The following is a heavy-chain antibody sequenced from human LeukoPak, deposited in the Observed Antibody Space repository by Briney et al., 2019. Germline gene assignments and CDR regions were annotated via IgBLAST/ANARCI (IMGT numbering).Heavy chain of an antibody. CDR3: ARIPTNAVPSAHNGFDI. Sequence: SETLSLTCTVSGGSISSSSYYWGWIRQPPGKGLEWIGSIYYSGSTYYNPSLKSRVTISVDTSKNQFSLRLNSVTAADTSIYYCARIPTNAVPSAHNGFDIWGQGTMLTVSS. CDR1: GGSISSSSYY. CDR2: IYYSGST. V-gene: IGHV4-39*01. D-gene: IGHD6-19*01. J-gene: IGHJ3*02.